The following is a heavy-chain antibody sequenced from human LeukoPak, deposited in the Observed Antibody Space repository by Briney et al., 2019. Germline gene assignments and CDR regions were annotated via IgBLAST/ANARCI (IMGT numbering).Heavy chain of an antibody. J-gene: IGHJ4*02. D-gene: IGHD3-10*01. CDR1: GGTFSSYA. CDR2: IIPIFGTA. V-gene: IGHV1-69*13. Sequence: SVKVSCKASGGTFSSYAISWVRQAPGQGLEWMGGIIPIFGTANYAQKFQGRVTITADESTSTTYMELSSLRSEDTAVYYCARDRPATLYGSGSPPDYWGQGTLVTVSS. CDR3: ARDRPATLYGSGSPPDY.